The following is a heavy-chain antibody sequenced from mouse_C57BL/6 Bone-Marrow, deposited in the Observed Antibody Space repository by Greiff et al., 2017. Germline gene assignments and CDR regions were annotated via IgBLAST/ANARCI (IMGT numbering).Heavy chain of an antibody. CDR3: GRYDYDRGLYFDY. D-gene: IGHD2-4*01. Sequence: QVQLKESGAELVRPGTSVKVSCKASGYAFTNYLIEWVKQRPGQGLEWIGVINPGSGGTNYNEKFKGKATLTADKSSSTAYMQLSSLTSEDSAVYFCGRYDYDRGLYFDYWGQSTTLTVSS. CDR1: GYAFTNYL. CDR2: INPGSGGT. J-gene: IGHJ2*01. V-gene: IGHV1-54*01.